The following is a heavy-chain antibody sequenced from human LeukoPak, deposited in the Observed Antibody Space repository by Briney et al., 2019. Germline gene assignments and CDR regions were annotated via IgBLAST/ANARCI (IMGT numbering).Heavy chain of an antibody. CDR2: MYYDGSS. D-gene: IGHD1-26*01. CDR1: GGSINSGTFY. J-gene: IGHJ4*02. CDR3: AGRSDSGSDYGEDYFDY. V-gene: IGHV4-39*01. Sequence: PSETLSLACTVSGGSINSGTFYWGWIRQPPGKGLEWIGSMYYDGSSYYTPSLKSRVTTSVDTSKNQFSLKLTSVTAADADEYFCAGRSDSGSDYGEDYFDYWGQGTLVTVSS.